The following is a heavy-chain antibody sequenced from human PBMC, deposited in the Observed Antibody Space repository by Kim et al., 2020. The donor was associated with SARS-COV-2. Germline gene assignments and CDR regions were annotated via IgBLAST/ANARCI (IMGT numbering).Heavy chain of an antibody. CDR1: GYTFTSYD. D-gene: IGHD3-10*01. Sequence: ASVKVSCKASGYTFTSYDINWVRQATGQGLEWMGWMNPNSGNTGYAQKFQGRVTMTRNTSISTAYMELSSLRSEDTAVYYCARSYMVRGVIITETYYYYGMDVWGQGTTVTVSS. J-gene: IGHJ6*02. V-gene: IGHV1-8*01. CDR3: ARSYMVRGVIITETYYYYGMDV. CDR2: MNPNSGNT.